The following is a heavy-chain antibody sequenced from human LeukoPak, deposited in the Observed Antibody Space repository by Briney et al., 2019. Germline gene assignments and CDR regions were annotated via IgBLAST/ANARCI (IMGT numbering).Heavy chain of an antibody. D-gene: IGHD5-12*01. CDR2: ISGSGGST. Sequence: GGSLRLSCAASGFTFSSDAMSWVRHAPRQGLGWVSFISGSGGSTYYADSVTGRFTISRDNSKHTLYLQMNGLRAEDTAVYYCAKARPSGYDGPLASDYWGQGTLVTASP. V-gene: IGHV3-23*01. CDR3: AKARPSGYDGPLASDY. CDR1: GFTFSSDA. J-gene: IGHJ4*02.